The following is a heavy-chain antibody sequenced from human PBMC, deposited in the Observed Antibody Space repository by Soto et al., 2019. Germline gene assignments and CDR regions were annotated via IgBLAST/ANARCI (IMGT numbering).Heavy chain of an antibody. CDR2: IYNNGST. CDR3: ARYFSSGVYHRYGFSV. CDR1: GGSTGTGSHH. D-gene: IGHD3-3*01. V-gene: IGHV4-39*01. Sequence: PSETLSLTCTVSGGSTGTGSHHWGWLRQSPGQGLEWIGSIYNNGSTFYTPSLESRVAISVDTSKNQFSLKLNSVAAADTGVYYCARYFSSGVYHRYGFSVCGQRTTV. J-gene: IGHJ6*01.